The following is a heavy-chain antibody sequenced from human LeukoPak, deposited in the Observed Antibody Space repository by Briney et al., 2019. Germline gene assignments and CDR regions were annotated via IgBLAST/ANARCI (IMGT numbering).Heavy chain of an antibody. CDR3: ARDLFYSSSRPFDY. CDR1: GDSVFSNSAA. Sequence: SQTLSLTCAISGDSVFSNSAAWDWIRHSPSRGLEWLGRTYYRYAWYNDYAVAVKSRITITPDTSKNQFSLQLNSVTPEDTAVYYCARDLFYSSSRPFDYWGQGTLVTVSS. J-gene: IGHJ4*02. CDR2: TYYRYAWYN. V-gene: IGHV6-1*01. D-gene: IGHD6-13*01.